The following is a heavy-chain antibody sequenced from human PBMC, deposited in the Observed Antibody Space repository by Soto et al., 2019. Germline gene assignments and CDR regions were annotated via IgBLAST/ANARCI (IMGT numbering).Heavy chain of an antibody. CDR1: GGSFSSYA. CDR2: IIPIFGRT. V-gene: IGHV1-69*06. D-gene: IGHD6-19*01. Sequence: GASVKVSCKASGGSFSSYAISWVRQAPGQGLEWMAGIIPIFGRTNYAQKFQGRVTITADTSTSTAYMELSSLRSEDTAVYYCTRGVGWDPVGYYYDMDVWGQGTTVTVSS. J-gene: IGHJ6*02. CDR3: TRGVGWDPVGYYYDMDV.